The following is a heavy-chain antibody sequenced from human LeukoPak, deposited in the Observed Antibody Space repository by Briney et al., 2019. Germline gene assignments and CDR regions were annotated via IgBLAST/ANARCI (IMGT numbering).Heavy chain of an antibody. CDR2: VDTEDGKT. CDR3: AAIARGPMIRGFDL. V-gene: IGHV1-24*01. J-gene: IGHJ2*01. D-gene: IGHD3-10*01. CDR1: GHSLTELW. Sequence: ASVNVSCKVSGHSLTELWMHWVRQAPGEGREGMGGVDTEDGKTIYAQQFPARLTMSEDTSKHTAYLELSSLRSGDTAVYYCAAIARGPMIRGFDLWGRGTLVT.